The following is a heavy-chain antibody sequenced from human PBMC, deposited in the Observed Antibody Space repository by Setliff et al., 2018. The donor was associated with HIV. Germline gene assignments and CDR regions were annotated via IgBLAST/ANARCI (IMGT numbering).Heavy chain of an antibody. CDR1: GFTFSTYG. CDR2: LNNDGTTI. CDR3: VRDTTSGWMLTN. Sequence: PGGSLRLSCAASGFTFSTYGLNWVRQAPGKGLEWISYLNNDGTTIYYADSVRGRITISRDNARDSLYLQMNSLRAEDTAVYYCVRDTTSGWMLTNWGQGTLVTVSS. J-gene: IGHJ4*02. D-gene: IGHD6-25*01. V-gene: IGHV3-48*04.